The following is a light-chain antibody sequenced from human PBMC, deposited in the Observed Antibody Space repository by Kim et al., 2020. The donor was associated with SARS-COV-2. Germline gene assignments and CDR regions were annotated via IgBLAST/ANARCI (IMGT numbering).Light chain of an antibody. V-gene: IGKV3-20*01. CDR3: QQYGSSPMYT. Sequence: PGEGATHPCRAGQSVYSSYFAWYQQKPGQAPRLLIYGASSRATGIPDRVSGSGSGAGFNLTISRLEPEDFSVYYCQQYGSSPMYTFGQGTELEI. CDR1: QSVYSSY. J-gene: IGKJ2*01. CDR2: GAS.